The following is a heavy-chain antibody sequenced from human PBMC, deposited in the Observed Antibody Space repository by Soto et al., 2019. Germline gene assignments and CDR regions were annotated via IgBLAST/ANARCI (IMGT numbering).Heavy chain of an antibody. CDR2: INHSGST. Sequence: SETLSLTCAVYGGSFSGYYWSWIRQPPGKGLEWIGEINHSGSTNYNPSLKSRVTISVDTSKNQFSLKLSSVTAADTAVYYCARGMTITMVRGVIIPRYYMDVWGKGTTVTVSS. CDR3: ARGMTITMVRGVIIPRYYMDV. J-gene: IGHJ6*03. CDR1: GGSFSGYY. D-gene: IGHD3-10*01. V-gene: IGHV4-34*01.